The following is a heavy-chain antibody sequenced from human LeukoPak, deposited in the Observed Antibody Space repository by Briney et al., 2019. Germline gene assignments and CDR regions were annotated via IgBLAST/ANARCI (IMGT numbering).Heavy chain of an antibody. CDR1: GGSISSYY. V-gene: IGHV4-59*01. D-gene: IGHD3-22*01. CDR2: IYYSGST. J-gene: IGHJ4*02. CDR3: ARSHSYYDRSGYSGIDY. Sequence: SETLSLTCTVSGGSISSYYWSWIRQPPGKGLEWIGYIYYSGSTNYNPSLKSRVTISVDTSKNQFSLKLSSVTAADTAVYYCARSHSYYDRSGYSGIDYWGQGTLVTVSS.